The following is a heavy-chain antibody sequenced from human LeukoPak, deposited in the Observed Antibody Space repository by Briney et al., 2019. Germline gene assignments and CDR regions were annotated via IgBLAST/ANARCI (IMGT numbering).Heavy chain of an antibody. J-gene: IGHJ6*03. CDR3: ATRSGGRATYYYYYMDV. CDR2: FDPEDGET. CDR1: GYTLTELS. D-gene: IGHD2-15*01. Sequence: GASVKVSCKVSGYTLTELSMHWVRQAPGKGLEWMGGFDPEDGETIYARKFQGRVTMTEDTSTDTAYMELSSLRSEDTAVYYCATRSGGRATYYYYYMDVWGKGTTVTVSS. V-gene: IGHV1-24*01.